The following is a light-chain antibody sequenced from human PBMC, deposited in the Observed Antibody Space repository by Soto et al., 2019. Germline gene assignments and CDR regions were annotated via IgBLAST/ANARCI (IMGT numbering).Light chain of an antibody. CDR1: SSDVGGYNY. CDR3: SSYTSSSTYV. CDR2: EVS. J-gene: IGLJ1*01. Sequence: QSALTQPASVSGSPGQSITISCTVTSSDVGGYNYVSWYQQHPGKAPKPMIFEVSSRPPGVSNRFSGSKSGNTASLTISGLQAEDEADYYCSSYTSSSTYVFGTGTKVTVL. V-gene: IGLV2-14*01.